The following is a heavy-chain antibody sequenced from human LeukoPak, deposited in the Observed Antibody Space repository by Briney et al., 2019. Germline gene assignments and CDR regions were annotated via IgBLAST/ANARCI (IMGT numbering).Heavy chain of an antibody. J-gene: IGHJ4*02. CDR3: ARDGDYYDSSGHLYYFDY. V-gene: IGHV3-30*04. CDR2: ISYDGSNK. D-gene: IGHD3-22*01. CDR1: GFTFSSYA. Sequence: PGRSLRLSCAASGFTFSSYAMHWVRQAPGKGLEWVAVISYDGSNKYYADSVKGRFTISRDNSKNTLYLQMNSLRAEDTAVYYCARDGDYYDSSGHLYYFDYWGQGTLVTVS.